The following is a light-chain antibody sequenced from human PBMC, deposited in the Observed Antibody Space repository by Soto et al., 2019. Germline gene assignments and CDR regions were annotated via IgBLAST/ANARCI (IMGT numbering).Light chain of an antibody. CDR1: SSNIGAGYD. CDR3: QSYDTSLGGWV. J-gene: IGLJ3*02. V-gene: IGLV1-40*01. Sequence: QSVLTQPPSVSGAPGQRVTISCTGSSSNIGAGYDVHWYQQLPGTAPKLLIYANTNRPSGVPDRFSGSKSGTSASLAITGLQAEDEADYYCQSYDTSLGGWVFGGGTKVTVL. CDR2: ANT.